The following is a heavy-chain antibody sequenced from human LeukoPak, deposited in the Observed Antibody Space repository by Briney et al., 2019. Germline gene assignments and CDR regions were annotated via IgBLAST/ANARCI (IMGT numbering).Heavy chain of an antibody. J-gene: IGHJ6*03. CDR2: VYTSGST. D-gene: IGHD6-13*01. V-gene: IGHV4-61*02. Sequence: PSETLSLTCTVSGGSISSGSYYWSWIRQPAGKGLEWIGRVYTSGSTNYNPSLKSRVTISVDTSKSQFSLKLSSVIAADTAVYYCARCFSNNWFGRYDYYMDVWGKGTTVIVSS. CDR3: ARCFSNNWFGRYDYYMDV. CDR1: GGSISSGSYY.